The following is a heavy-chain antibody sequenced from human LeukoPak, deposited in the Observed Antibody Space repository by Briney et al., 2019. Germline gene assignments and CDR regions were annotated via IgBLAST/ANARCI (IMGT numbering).Heavy chain of an antibody. CDR3: ARDRGSYAWDY. J-gene: IGHJ4*02. D-gene: IGHD5-12*01. V-gene: IGHV3-66*02. CDR2: IYSGGST. Sequence: GGSLRLSCAASGFTVSSNYMNWVRQAPGKGLEWVSVIYSGGSTYYADSVKGRFTISRDNSKNTLYLQMNSLRPEDTAVYYCARDRGSYAWDYWGQGTLVTISS. CDR1: GFTVSSNY.